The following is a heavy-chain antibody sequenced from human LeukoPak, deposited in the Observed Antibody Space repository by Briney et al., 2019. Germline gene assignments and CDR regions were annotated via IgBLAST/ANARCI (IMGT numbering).Heavy chain of an antibody. Sequence: SETLSLTCSVSGASVSSGRYYWTWIRQPPGEGLEWIGYIYYTGTTVYNPSLKSRVTMSLDTAKNQFSLKVTSVTAADTAVYYCASPGPDYGDYAYDYWGPGTLVTVSS. V-gene: IGHV4-61*01. CDR3: ASPGPDYGDYAYDY. J-gene: IGHJ4*02. D-gene: IGHD4-17*01. CDR2: IYYTGTT. CDR1: GASVSSGRYY.